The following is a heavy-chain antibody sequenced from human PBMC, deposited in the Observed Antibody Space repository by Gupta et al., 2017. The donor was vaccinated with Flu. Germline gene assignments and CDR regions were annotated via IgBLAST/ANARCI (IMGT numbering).Heavy chain of an antibody. CDR2: IGTAGDT. CDR1: GFTFSSYD. CDR3: ARGSEGDTAMVRAGWFGP. D-gene: IGHD5-18*01. V-gene: IGHV3-13*01. Sequence: EVQLVESGGGLVQPGGSLRLSCAASGFTFSSYDMHWVRQATGKGLEWVSAIGTAGDTYYPGSVKGRFTISRENAKNSLYLQMNSLRAGDTAVYYCARGSEGDTAMVRAGWFGPWGQGTLVTVSS. J-gene: IGHJ5*02.